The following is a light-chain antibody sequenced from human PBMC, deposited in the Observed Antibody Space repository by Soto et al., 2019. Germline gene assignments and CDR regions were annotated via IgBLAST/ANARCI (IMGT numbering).Light chain of an antibody. CDR2: KAS. CDR3: QHYKSYPWT. V-gene: IGKV1-5*03. CDR1: QIIDIW. Sequence: IHMTQSPSTMSASVLYRVTITFLSIQIIDIWLLFDQQKLGKAPKFLIYKASNLESGVPSRFSGSGSETEFTLTISGLQPDDFAIYYCQHYKSYPWTFGQGTKVDIK. J-gene: IGKJ1*01.